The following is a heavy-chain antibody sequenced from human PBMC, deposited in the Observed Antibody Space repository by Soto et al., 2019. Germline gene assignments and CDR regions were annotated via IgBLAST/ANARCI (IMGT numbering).Heavy chain of an antibody. Sequence: SETLSLTCTVSGGSISSYYWSWIRRPPGKGLEWIGYIYYSGSTNYNPSHKSRVTISVDTSKNQFSMKLNYVTAADTAVYYCARAYGGYADYWGQGALVTVSS. V-gene: IGHV4-59*01. D-gene: IGHD5-12*01. CDR1: GGSISSYY. CDR3: ARAYGGYADY. CDR2: IYYSGST. J-gene: IGHJ4*02.